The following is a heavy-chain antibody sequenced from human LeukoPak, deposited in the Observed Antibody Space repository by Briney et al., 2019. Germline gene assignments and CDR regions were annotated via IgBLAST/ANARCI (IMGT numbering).Heavy chain of an antibody. J-gene: IGHJ4*02. CDR1: GGSFSGYY. D-gene: IGHD6-19*01. V-gene: IGHV4-34*01. CDR2: INHSGST. CDR3: ARPARRMAVAGIFDY. Sequence: SETLSLTXAVYGGSFSGYYWSWIRQPPGKGLEWIGEINHSGSTNYNPSLKSRVTISVDTSKNQFSLKLSSVTAADTAVYYCARPARRMAVAGIFDYWGQGTLVTVSS.